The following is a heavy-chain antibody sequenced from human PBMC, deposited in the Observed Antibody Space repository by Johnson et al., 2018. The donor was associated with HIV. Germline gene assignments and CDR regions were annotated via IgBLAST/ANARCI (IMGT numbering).Heavy chain of an antibody. CDR1: GFTFSSYP. Sequence: QMLLVESGGGVVQPGRSLRLSCAASGFTFSSYPMHWVRQAPGKGLEWVAIISYDGGSKYYVDSVKGRFTISRDNAKNSLYLQMNSLRAEDTAVYYCAREGFIPVLLRGGAFDSWGQGTMVTVSS. CDR3: AREGFIPVLLRGGAFDS. J-gene: IGHJ3*02. V-gene: IGHV3-30*04. D-gene: IGHD3-10*01. CDR2: ISYDGGSK.